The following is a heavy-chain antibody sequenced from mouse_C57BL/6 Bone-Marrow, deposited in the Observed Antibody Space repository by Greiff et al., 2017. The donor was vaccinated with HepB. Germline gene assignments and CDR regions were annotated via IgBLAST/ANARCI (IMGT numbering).Heavy chain of an antibody. Sequence: VQLQQPGAELVKPGASVKMSCKASGYTFTSYWITWVKQRPGQGLEWIGDIYPGSGSTNYNEKFKSKATLTVDTSSSTAYMQLSSLTSEDSAVYYCAISSGYSRDWFAYWGQGTLVTVSA. V-gene: IGHV1-55*01. CDR2: IYPGSGST. CDR1: GYTFTSYW. D-gene: IGHD3-2*02. CDR3: AISSGYSRDWFAY. J-gene: IGHJ3*01.